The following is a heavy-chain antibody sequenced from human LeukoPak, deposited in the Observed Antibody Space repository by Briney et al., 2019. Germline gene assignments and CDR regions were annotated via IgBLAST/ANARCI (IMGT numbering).Heavy chain of an antibody. CDR3: AKREAAAGVFDY. CDR2: IGGSDGAT. D-gene: IGHD6-13*01. CDR1: GFTFSAYA. Sequence: GGSLRLSCAASGFTFSAYAMGWVRQAPGKGLEWVSVIGGSDGATYYADSVKGRFTISRDNSKNTLSLQMNSLRAEDTAVYYCAKREAAAGVFDYWGQGTLVTVSS. J-gene: IGHJ4*02. V-gene: IGHV3-23*01.